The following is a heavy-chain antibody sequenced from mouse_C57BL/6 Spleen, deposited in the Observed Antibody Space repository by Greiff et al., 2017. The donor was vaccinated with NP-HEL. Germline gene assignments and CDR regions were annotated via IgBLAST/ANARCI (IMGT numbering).Heavy chain of an antibody. Sequence: QVQLQQSGAELVKPGASVKISCKASGYAFSSYWMNWVKQRPGKGLEWIGQIYPGDGDTNYNGKFKGKATLTADKSSSTAYMQLSSLTSEDSAVYFCARSGIYYGSSYEGYFDYWGQGTTLTVSS. D-gene: IGHD1-1*01. V-gene: IGHV1-80*01. CDR2: IYPGDGDT. J-gene: IGHJ2*01. CDR1: GYAFSSYW. CDR3: ARSGIYYGSSYEGYFDY.